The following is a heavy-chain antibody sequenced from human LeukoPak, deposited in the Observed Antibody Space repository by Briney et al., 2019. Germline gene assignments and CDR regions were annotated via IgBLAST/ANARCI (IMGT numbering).Heavy chain of an antibody. V-gene: IGHV4-30-2*01. CDR1: GDSISSGTYS. CDR3: ARELWFANAPGSWLDP. D-gene: IGHD3-10*01. CDR2: IFHTGST. J-gene: IGHJ5*02. Sequence: KPSQTLSLTCGVSGDSISSGTYSWSWIRQPPGKGLEWIGYIFHTGSTFYNPSLKSRVTISVDPSKNQFSLRLNSVTAADTAVYYCARELWFANAPGSWLDPWGQGTLVTVSS.